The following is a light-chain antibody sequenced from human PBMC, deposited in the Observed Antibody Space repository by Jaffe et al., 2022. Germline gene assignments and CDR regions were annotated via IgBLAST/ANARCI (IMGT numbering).Light chain of an antibody. Sequence: EIVLTQSPGTLSLSPGERATLSCRASQSVRSSNLAWYQQKPGQAPRLLIYGASSRATGIPDRFSGSGSGTDFTLTISRLEPEDFAVYYCQQYGSSPPTFGQGTRVEI. CDR2: GAS. CDR1: QSVRSSN. CDR3: QQYGSSPPT. J-gene: IGKJ1*01. V-gene: IGKV3-20*01.